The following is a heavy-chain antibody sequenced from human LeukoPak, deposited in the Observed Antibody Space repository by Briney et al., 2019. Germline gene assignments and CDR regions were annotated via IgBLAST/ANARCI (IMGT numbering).Heavy chain of an antibody. J-gene: IGHJ4*02. CDR3: ARDSGSYDY. CDR1: GFTFSSYA. V-gene: IGHV3-30*04. CDR2: ISYDGSNK. Sequence: GGSLRLSCAASGFTFSSYAMHWVRQAPGKGLEWVAVISYDGSNKYYADSVKGRFTISRDNSKNTPYLQMNSLRAEDTAVYYCARDSGSYDYWGQGTLVTVSS. D-gene: IGHD1-26*01.